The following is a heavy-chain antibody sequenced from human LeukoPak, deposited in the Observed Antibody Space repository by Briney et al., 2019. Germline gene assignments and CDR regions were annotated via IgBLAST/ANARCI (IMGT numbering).Heavy chain of an antibody. D-gene: IGHD6-19*01. Sequence: SVKVSCKASGGTFSSYAISWVRQAPGQGLEWMGRIIPIFGTANYAQKFQGRVTITTDESTSTAYMELSSLRSGDTAVYYCAREPGYSSGWYYFDYWGQGTLVTVSS. CDR2: IIPIFGTA. J-gene: IGHJ4*02. V-gene: IGHV1-69*05. CDR1: GGTFSSYA. CDR3: AREPGYSSGWYYFDY.